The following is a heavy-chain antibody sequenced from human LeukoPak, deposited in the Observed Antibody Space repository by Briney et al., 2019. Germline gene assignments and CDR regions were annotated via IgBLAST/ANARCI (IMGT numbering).Heavy chain of an antibody. D-gene: IGHD3-16*01. CDR1: GGSISSYY. CDR3: ARGRNLAWFDY. CDR2: VYYSGST. Sequence: SETLSLTCTVSGGSISSYYWSWIRQPPGKGLEWIGYVYYSGSTNYNPSLKSRVTISVDTSKNQFSLKLNSVTAADTAVYYCARGRNLAWFDYWGQGTLVTVSS. J-gene: IGHJ5*01. V-gene: IGHV4-59*01.